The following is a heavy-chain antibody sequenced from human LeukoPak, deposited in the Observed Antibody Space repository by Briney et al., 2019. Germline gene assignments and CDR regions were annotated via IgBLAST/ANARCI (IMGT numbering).Heavy chain of an antibody. CDR1: GFTFSHAW. CDR2: IKSKTDGGTA. Sequence: GGSLRLSCAASGFTFSHAWMSWVRQAPGKGLEWVGRIKSKTDGGTADYAVPVNGRSTISRDDSENTFYLQMNSLQTEDIGVYYCATGSITSGWRGAFDVWGLGTMVTVSS. J-gene: IGHJ3*01. D-gene: IGHD6-19*01. V-gene: IGHV3-15*01. CDR3: ATGSITSGWRGAFDV.